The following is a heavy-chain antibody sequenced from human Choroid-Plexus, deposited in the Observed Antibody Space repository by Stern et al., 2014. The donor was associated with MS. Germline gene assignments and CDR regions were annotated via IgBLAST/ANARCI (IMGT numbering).Heavy chain of an antibody. CDR2: VSYDGSNK. V-gene: IGHV3-30*18. CDR3: AKDRQYLTYFFDH. D-gene: IGHD2/OR15-2a*01. Sequence: VQLVESGGGVVQPGRPLRLSCVASGFTFGSCAMHWVRPAPGTGLELVAGVSYDGSNKYYADSVKGRFTISRDNSQNTLYMQMSSLRPEDTAVYYCAKDRQYLTYFFDHWGQGSLVTVSS. J-gene: IGHJ5*02. CDR1: GFTFGSCA.